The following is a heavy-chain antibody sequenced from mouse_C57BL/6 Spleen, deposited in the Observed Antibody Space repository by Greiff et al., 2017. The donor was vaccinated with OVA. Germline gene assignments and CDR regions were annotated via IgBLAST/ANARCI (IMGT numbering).Heavy chain of an antibody. CDR3: AGSMMVTTKDWYFDV. Sequence: QVQLQQPGAELVKPGASVKLSCKASGYTFTSYWMHWVKQRPGQGLEWIGMIHPNSGSTNYNEKFKSKATLTVDKSSSTAYMQLSSLTSEDSAVYYCAGSMMVTTKDWYFDVWGTGTTVTVSS. CDR2: IHPNSGST. V-gene: IGHV1-64*01. J-gene: IGHJ1*03. CDR1: GYTFTSYW. D-gene: IGHD2-3*01.